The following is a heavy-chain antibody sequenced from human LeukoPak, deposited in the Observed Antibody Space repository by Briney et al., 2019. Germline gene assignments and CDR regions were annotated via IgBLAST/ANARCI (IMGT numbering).Heavy chain of an antibody. CDR2: ITSDGHVE. J-gene: IGHJ4*02. D-gene: IGHD3-9*01. V-gene: IGHV3-48*03. Sequence: GGSLRLSCAASGFSFASYGMNWVRQAPGTGLEWVSHITSDGHVETYVDSVRGRFTMSRDNAKDLLFLQMNGLRAEDTAVYYCARDTLNGPFVISLDYWGQGALVTVSS. CDR1: GFSFASYG. CDR3: ARDTLNGPFVISLDY.